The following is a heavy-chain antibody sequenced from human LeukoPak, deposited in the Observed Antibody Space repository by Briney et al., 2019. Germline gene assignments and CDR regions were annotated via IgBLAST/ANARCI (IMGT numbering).Heavy chain of an antibody. V-gene: IGHV3-21*01. J-gene: IGHJ4*02. CDR1: GFTFSSYS. Sequence: GGSLRLSCAASGFTFSSYSMNWVRQAPGKGLGWVSSISSSSSYIYYADSVRGRFTISRDNAKNSLYLQMNSLRAEDTAVYYCAKESCSSRCNFDYWGQGTLVTVSS. D-gene: IGHD2-2*01. CDR3: AKESCSSRCNFDY. CDR2: ISSSSSYI.